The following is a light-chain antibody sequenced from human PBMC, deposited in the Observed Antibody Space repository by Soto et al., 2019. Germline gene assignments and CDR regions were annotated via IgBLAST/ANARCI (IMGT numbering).Light chain of an antibody. V-gene: IGLV3-21*04. CDR3: QVWDIMTDNYV. J-gene: IGLJ1*01. CDR2: YDS. CDR1: NIGNKR. Sequence: SYELTQPPSVSVAPDKTATITCEGNNIGNKRVQWYRQKPGQAPVLVISYDSDRPSGIPERFSGSNSGNTATLTISRVEDGDEADYYCQVWDIMTDNYVFCPGTKLTVL.